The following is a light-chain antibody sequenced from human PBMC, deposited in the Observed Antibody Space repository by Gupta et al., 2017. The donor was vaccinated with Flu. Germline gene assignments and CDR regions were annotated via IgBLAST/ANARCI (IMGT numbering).Light chain of an antibody. J-gene: IGLJ2*01. V-gene: IGLV2-14*01. Sequence: QSALTQPASVSGSPGQSITISCTGTSSDIGSYNYVSWYQQHPGKAPKLMIYEVSSRPSGVSNRFSGSKSDNTASLTISGLQAEDEADYYCSSYTTTSTLDFGGGTKLTVL. CDR2: EVS. CDR1: SSDIGSYNY. CDR3: SSYTTTSTLD.